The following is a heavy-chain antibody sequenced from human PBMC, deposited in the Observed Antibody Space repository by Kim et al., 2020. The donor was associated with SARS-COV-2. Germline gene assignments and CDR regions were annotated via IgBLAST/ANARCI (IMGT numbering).Heavy chain of an antibody. J-gene: IGHJ4*02. D-gene: IGHD5-18*01. V-gene: IGHV3-30*18. Sequence: GGSLRLSCAASGFTFSSYGMHWVRQAPGKGLEWVAVISYDGSNKYYADSVKGRFTISRDNSKNTLYLQMNSLRAEDTAVYYCAKILEGYSYGTHDYWGQGTLVTVSS. CDR2: ISYDGSNK. CDR1: GFTFSSYG. CDR3: AKILEGYSYGTHDY.